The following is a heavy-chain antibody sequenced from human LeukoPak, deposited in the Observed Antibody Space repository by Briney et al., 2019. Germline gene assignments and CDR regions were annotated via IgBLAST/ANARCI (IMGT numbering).Heavy chain of an antibody. CDR1: GYTLTELS. V-gene: IGHV1-24*01. CDR2: FDPEDGET. J-gene: IGHJ4*02. D-gene: IGHD1-26*01. CDR3: ARQASRSRELDY. Sequence: ASVKVSCKVSGYTLTELSMHWVRQAPGKGLEWMGGFDPEDGETIYAQKFQGRVTMTEDTSTDTAYMELSSLRSEDTAVYYCARQASRSRELDYWGQGTLVTVSS.